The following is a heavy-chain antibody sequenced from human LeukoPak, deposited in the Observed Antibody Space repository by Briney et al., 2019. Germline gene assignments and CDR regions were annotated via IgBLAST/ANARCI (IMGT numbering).Heavy chain of an antibody. CDR1: GFTFSHYS. CDR3: AKERLYMVRGVKDV. V-gene: IGHV3-23*01. J-gene: IGHJ6*02. Sequence: TGGSLRLSCAASGFTFSHYSMHWVRQAPGKGLEWVSAISGSGGSTYYADSVKGRFTISRDNSKNTLYLQMNSLRAEDTAVYYCAKERLYMVRGVKDVWGQGTTVTVSS. CDR2: ISGSGGST. D-gene: IGHD3-10*01.